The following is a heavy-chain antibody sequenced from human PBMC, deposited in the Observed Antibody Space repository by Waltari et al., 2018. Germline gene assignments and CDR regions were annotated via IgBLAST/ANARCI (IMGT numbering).Heavy chain of an antibody. D-gene: IGHD6-13*01. CDR1: GYSFTSYW. Sequence: EVQLVQSGAEVKKPGESLKISCKGSGYSFTSYWIGWVRQMPGKGLEWMGIIYPGDSDTRYSPSFQGQVTISADKSISTAYLQWSSLKASDTAMYYCATHHRYSSSWYSLPDGMDVWGQGTTVTVSS. CDR2: IYPGDSDT. V-gene: IGHV5-51*01. CDR3: ATHHRYSSSWYSLPDGMDV. J-gene: IGHJ6*02.